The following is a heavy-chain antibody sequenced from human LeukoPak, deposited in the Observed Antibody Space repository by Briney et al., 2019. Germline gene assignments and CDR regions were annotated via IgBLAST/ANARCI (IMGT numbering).Heavy chain of an antibody. CDR2: ISGSGGST. D-gene: IGHD3-3*01. CDR1: GFTFSSYG. Sequence: GGSLRLSCAASGFTFSSYGMSWVRQAPGKGLEWVSAISGSGGSTYYADSVKGRFTISRDNSKNTLYLQMNSLRAEDTAVYYCASSSGYYTVWFDPWGQGTLVTVSS. J-gene: IGHJ5*02. V-gene: IGHV3-23*01. CDR3: ASSSGYYTVWFDP.